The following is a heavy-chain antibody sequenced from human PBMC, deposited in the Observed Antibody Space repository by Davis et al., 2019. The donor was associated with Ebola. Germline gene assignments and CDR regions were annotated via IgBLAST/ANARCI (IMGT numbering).Heavy chain of an antibody. CDR2: IKQDGSEK. CDR1: GFTVSSNY. CDR3: ARWSVVIPFDY. J-gene: IGHJ4*02. V-gene: IGHV3-7*03. Sequence: GESLKISCAASGFTVSSNYMSWVRQAPGKGLEWVANIKQDGSEKYYVDSVKGRFTISRDNAKNSLYLQMNSLRAEDTAVYYCARWSVVIPFDYWGQGTLVTVSS. D-gene: IGHD3-22*01.